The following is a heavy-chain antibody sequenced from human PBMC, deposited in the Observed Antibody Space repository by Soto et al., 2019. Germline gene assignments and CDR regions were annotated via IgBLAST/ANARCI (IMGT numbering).Heavy chain of an antibody. D-gene: IGHD3-16*01. Sequence: VKFSCQASRYTFISYDINWVRHAPGQGLEWMGWMNPSSANTGYAQKFQGRISMTRNTSMNTAYMELNSLTSEDTAVYYCTRGQEVWWNAGPLGLHGLDVWGQGTTVTVSS. V-gene: IGHV1-8*01. CDR3: TRGQEVWWNAGPLGLHGLDV. CDR2: MNPSSANT. J-gene: IGHJ6*02. CDR1: RYTFISYD.